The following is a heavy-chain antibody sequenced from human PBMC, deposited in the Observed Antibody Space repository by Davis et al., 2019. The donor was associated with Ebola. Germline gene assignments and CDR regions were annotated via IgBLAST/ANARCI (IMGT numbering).Heavy chain of an antibody. Sequence: PGGSLRLSCAASGFTFSSYSMNWVRQAPGKGLEWVAVINGVGDNSYYADSVKGRFTITRDNSKNTLYLQMNSLRAEDTAMFYCAEGGTNNFLGANWGQGTLVTVSS. V-gene: IGHV3-23*01. CDR3: AEGGTNNFLGAN. CDR1: GFTFSSYS. D-gene: IGHD2-8*01. J-gene: IGHJ4*02. CDR2: INGVGDNS.